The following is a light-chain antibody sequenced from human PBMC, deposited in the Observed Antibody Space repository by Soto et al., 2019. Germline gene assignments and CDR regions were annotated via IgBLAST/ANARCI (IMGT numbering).Light chain of an antibody. CDR3: VTWDRSLSALV. J-gene: IGLJ3*02. CDR1: TSNIGNNY. V-gene: IGLV1-51*01. Sequence: QSVLTQPPSVSAAPGQKVTISCSGTTSNIGNNYVSWYQQLPGTAPKLLIYDHNKRPSGTPDRFSGSKSGTSATLGITGLQTGDAADYYCVTWDRSLSALVFGGGTKLTVL. CDR2: DHN.